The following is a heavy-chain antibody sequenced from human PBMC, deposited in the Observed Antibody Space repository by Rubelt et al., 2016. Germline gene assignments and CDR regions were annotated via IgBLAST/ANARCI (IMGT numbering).Heavy chain of an antibody. Sequence: EVQLVESGGGLVQPGGSLRLSCAASGFTFDDYAMHWVRQAPGKGLEWVSGINWNSGSIGYADSVKGRFTISRDNSKNTLYLQMISLRAEDTAVYYCAREYSSLDYWGQGTLVTVSS. J-gene: IGHJ4*02. CDR3: AREYSSLDY. CDR1: GFTFDDYA. V-gene: IGHV3-9*01. D-gene: IGHD6-13*01. CDR2: INWNSGSI.